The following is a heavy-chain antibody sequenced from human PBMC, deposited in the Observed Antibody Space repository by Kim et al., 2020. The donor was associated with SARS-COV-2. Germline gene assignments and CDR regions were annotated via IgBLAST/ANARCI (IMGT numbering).Heavy chain of an antibody. CDR3: ARKQRDYGGNLTPLDY. V-gene: IGHV4-34*01. J-gene: IGHJ4*02. D-gene: IGHD4-17*01. CDR1: GGSFSGYY. Sequence: SETLSLTCAVYGGSFSGYYWSWIRQPPGKGLEWIGEINHSGSTNYNPSLKSRVTISVDTSKNQFSLKLSSVTAADTAVYYCARKQRDYGGNLTPLDYWGQGTLVTVSS. CDR2: INHSGST.